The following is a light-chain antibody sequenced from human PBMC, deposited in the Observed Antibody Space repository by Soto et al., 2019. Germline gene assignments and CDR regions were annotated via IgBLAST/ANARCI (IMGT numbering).Light chain of an antibody. CDR2: DVS. J-gene: IGLJ1*01. CDR3: SSYTSSSPLFV. Sequence: QSVLTQPASVSGSPGQSITISCTGTSSDVGGYNYVTWYQRHPGKGPRLMIYDVSNRPSGVSNRFSGSKSGNTASLTISGLQAEDEADYYCSSYTSSSPLFVFGTGTKVTVL. CDR1: SSDVGGYNY. V-gene: IGLV2-14*01.